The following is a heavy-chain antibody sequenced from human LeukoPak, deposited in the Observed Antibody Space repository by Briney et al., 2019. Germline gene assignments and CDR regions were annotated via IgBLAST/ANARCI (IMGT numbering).Heavy chain of an antibody. CDR1: GYTFTSYD. V-gene: IGHV1-8*01. CDR2: MNPNSGNT. CDR3: ARAYDILPDAFDI. Sequence: ASVTVSCKASGYTFTSYDINWVRQATGQGLEWMGWMNPNSGNTGYAQKFQGRVTMTRNTSISTAYMELSSLRSEDTAVYYCARAYDILPDAFDIWGQGTMVTVSS. D-gene: IGHD3-9*01. J-gene: IGHJ3*02.